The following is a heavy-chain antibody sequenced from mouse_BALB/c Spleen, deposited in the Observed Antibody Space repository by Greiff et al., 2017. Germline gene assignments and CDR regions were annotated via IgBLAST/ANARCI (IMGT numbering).Heavy chain of an antibody. D-gene: IGHD2-4*01. CDR3: AKGGDYDYWYFEV. J-gene: IGHJ1*01. CDR2: ISYSGST. CDR1: GYSITSDYA. Sequence: EVKLMESGPGLVKPSQSLSLTCTVTGYSITSDYAWNWIRQFPGNKLEWMGYISYSGSTSYNPSLKSRISITRDTSKNQFFLQLNSVTTEDTATYYCAKGGDYDYWYFEVWGAGTTVTVSS. V-gene: IGHV3-2*02.